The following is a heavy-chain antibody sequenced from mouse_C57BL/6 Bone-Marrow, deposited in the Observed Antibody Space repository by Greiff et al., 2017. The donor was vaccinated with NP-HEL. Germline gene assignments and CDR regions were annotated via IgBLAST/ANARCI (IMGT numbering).Heavy chain of an antibody. CDR3: ARYYYGSRGWYFDV. CDR1: GYTFTSYW. CDR2: IDPNSGGT. V-gene: IGHV1-72*01. J-gene: IGHJ1*03. Sequence: QVHVKQPGADLVKPGASVMLSCKASGYTFTSYWMHWVKQRPGRGLEWIGRIDPNSGGTKFNEKFKTKATLTVDKPSSTAYMQLSSLTSEDSAVYYCARYYYGSRGWYFDVWGTGTTVTVSS. D-gene: IGHD1-1*01.